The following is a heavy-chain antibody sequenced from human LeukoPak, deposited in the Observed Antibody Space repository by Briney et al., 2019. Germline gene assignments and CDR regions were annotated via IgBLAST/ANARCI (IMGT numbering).Heavy chain of an antibody. CDR1: GFTFGGYG. CDR2: IAYDGSRA. V-gene: IGHV3-33*01. D-gene: IGHD7-27*01. J-gene: IGHJ4*02. CDR3: ARAGLRTGGFDY. Sequence: GGSLRLSCAGSGFTFGGYGMHWFRQTPGKGLEWVAVIAYDGSRAFYADSVKGRFTISRDNAKNSLYLQMNSLRAEDTAVYYCARAGLRTGGFDYWGQGTLVTVSS.